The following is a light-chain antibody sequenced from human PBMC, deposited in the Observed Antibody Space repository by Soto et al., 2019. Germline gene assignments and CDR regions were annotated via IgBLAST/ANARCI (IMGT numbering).Light chain of an antibody. CDR2: AVN. V-gene: IGLV2-11*01. CDR3: CSYAGSYTWV. J-gene: IGLJ3*02. Sequence: QSALTQPRSVSGSPGQSVTISCTGTSSDVGDYHYVSWYQQHPGKAPKLLIYAVNMRPSGVPDRFSGSKSGNTASLTIPGLQAEDEADYSCCSYAGSYTWVFGGGTKLTVL. CDR1: SSDVGDYHY.